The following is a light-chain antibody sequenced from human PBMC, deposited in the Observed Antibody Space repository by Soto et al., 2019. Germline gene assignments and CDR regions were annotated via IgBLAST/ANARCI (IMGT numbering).Light chain of an antibody. Sequence: ELVLKQSPVTLSLTQGERARLSSTASQSVVSSYLAWYQQKPGQAPRLLIYDASSRATGIPDRFSGSGSGTDFTLTISRLEPEDFAVYYCQQYYNWPAFGQGTMVDIK. CDR2: DAS. CDR1: QSVVSSY. CDR3: QQYYNWPA. J-gene: IGKJ1*01. V-gene: IGKV3D-20*02.